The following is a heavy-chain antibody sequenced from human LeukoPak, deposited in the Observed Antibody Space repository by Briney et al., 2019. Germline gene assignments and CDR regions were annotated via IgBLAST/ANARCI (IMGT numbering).Heavy chain of an antibody. J-gene: IGHJ3*02. CDR1: GFTFSTYG. CDR3: AKAQYYYDSSGYYPDAFDI. CDR2: IRYDGSNK. D-gene: IGHD3-22*01. V-gene: IGHV3-30*02. Sequence: GGSLRLSCAASGFTFSTYGMHWVRQAPGKGLEWVAFIRYDGSNKYYADSVKGRFTISRDNSKNTLYLQMNSLRAEDTAVYYCAKAQYYYDSSGYYPDAFDIWGQGTMVTVSS.